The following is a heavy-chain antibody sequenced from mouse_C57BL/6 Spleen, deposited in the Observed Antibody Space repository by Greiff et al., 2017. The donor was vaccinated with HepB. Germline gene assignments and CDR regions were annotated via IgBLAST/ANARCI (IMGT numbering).Heavy chain of an antibody. CDR2: IDPSDSYT. CDR3: AVYDGYSYFDY. J-gene: IGHJ2*01. Sequence: VQLQQPGAELVKPGASVKLSCKASGYTFTSYWMQWVKQRPGQGLEWIGEIDPSDSYTNYNQKFKGKATLTVDTSSSTAYMQLSSLTSEDSAVYYCAVYDGYSYFDYWGQGTTLTVSS. CDR1: GYTFTSYW. V-gene: IGHV1-50*01. D-gene: IGHD2-3*01.